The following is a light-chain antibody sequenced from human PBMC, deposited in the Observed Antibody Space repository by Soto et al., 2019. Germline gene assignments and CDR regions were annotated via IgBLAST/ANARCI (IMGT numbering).Light chain of an antibody. J-gene: IGLJ1*01. CDR1: SSDVGGYNY. CDR2: DVS. CDR3: SSYTSNSTLV. Sequence: QSALTQPASVSGSPGQSITISCTGTSSDVGGYNYVSWYQQHPGKAPKLMIYDVSNRPSGVSNRVSGSKSGNTASLTISGRQAEDEADYYCSSYTSNSTLVFGTGTKLTVL. V-gene: IGLV2-14*01.